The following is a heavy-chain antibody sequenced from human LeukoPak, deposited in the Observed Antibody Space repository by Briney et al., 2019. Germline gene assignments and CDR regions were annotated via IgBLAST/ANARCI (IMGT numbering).Heavy chain of an antibody. V-gene: IGHV3-74*01. CDR3: ARGPYTSGVYRLDY. D-gene: IGHD6-19*01. CDR1: GFTFSSYW. Sequence: PGGSLRLSCAASGFTFSSYWMHWVRQAPGEGLVWVSRIKTDGTTTNYAASVKGRFTVSRDNAKNTLYLQMNSLRAEDTAVYYCARGPYTSGVYRLDYWGQGTLVTVSS. CDR2: IKTDGTTT. J-gene: IGHJ4*02.